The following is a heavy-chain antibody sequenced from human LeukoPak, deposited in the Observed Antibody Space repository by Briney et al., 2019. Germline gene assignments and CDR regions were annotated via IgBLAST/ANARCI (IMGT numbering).Heavy chain of an antibody. D-gene: IGHD3-22*01. V-gene: IGHV3-23*01. CDR2: INDGGGRT. Sequence: GGSLRLSCAVSGITLSNYGMSWVRQAPGKGLKWVAGINDGGGRTNYADSVKGRFTISRDNPKNTLYLQMNSLRAEDTAVYFCAKRGVVIRVILVGFHKEAYYFDSWGQGALVTVSS. CDR3: AKRGVVIRVILVGFHKEAYYFDS. J-gene: IGHJ4*02. CDR1: GITLSNYG.